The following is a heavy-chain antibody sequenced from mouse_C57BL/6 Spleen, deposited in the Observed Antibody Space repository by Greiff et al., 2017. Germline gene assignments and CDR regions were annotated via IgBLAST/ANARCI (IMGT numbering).Heavy chain of an antibody. J-gene: IGHJ2*01. V-gene: IGHV1-69*01. CDR3: ASSSDPLPNY. Sequence: QVQLQQPGAELVMPGASVKLSCKASGYTFTSYWMHWVKQRPGQGLEWIGEIDPSDSYTNYNQKFKGKSTLTVDKSSSTAYMPLSSLTSAASAVXSGASSSDPLPNYWGQGTTLTVSS. CDR1: GYTFTSYW. CDR2: IDPSDSYT. D-gene: IGHD1-2*01.